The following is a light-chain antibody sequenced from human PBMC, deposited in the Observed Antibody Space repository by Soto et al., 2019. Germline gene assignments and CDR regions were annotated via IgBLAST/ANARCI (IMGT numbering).Light chain of an antibody. CDR2: GAS. Sequence: ETVLTQSPGTLSLSPGERATLFCRAGQSVSSSHLAWYQQKPGQAPRLLISGASNRVTDVPDRFSGSGSGTDFTLTISRLETEDFAIYYCQPYNNWPLTFGGGTKVESK. V-gene: IGKV3-20*01. J-gene: IGKJ4*01. CDR1: QSVSSSH. CDR3: QPYNNWPLT.